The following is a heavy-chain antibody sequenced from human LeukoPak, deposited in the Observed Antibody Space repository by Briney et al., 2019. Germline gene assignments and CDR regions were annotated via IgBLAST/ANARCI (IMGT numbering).Heavy chain of an antibody. Sequence: ASVKVSCKASGHTFTGYYMHWVRQAPGQGLEWMGWINPNSGGTNHAQKFQGRVSMTRDTSISTAYTEPSRLRSDDTAVYYCAQSSGWDSLKYWGQGTLVTVSS. V-gene: IGHV1-2*02. CDR1: GHTFTGYY. CDR2: INPNSGGT. D-gene: IGHD6-19*01. CDR3: AQSSGWDSLKY. J-gene: IGHJ4*02.